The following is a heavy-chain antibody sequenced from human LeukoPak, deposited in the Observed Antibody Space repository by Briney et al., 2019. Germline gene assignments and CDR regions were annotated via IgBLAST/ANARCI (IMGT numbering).Heavy chain of an antibody. D-gene: IGHD3-10*01. V-gene: IGHV3-11*04. CDR1: GFTFSDYY. CDR2: ISSSGSTI. Sequence: GGSPRLSCAASGFTFSDYYMSWIRQAPGKGLKWVSYISSSGSTIYYADPVKGRFTISRDNAKNSLYLQMNSLRAEDTAVYYCARTRAAIMHYWGQGTLVTVSS. J-gene: IGHJ4*02. CDR3: ARTRAAIMHY.